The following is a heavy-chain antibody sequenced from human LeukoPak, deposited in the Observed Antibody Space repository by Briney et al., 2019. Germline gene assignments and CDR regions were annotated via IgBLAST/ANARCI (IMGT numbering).Heavy chain of an antibody. CDR1: GYSISSGYD. D-gene: IGHD3-10*01. Sequence: SETLSLTCTVSGYSISSGYDWGWIRQPPGKGLEWIGSIYYRRTTYYNPSLKSRVTISVDTSKNQFSLKLSSVTAADTAVYYCAAMVRGVIITRFDYWGQGTLVTVSS. V-gene: IGHV4-38-2*02. CDR2: IYYRRTT. CDR3: AAMVRGVIITRFDY. J-gene: IGHJ4*02.